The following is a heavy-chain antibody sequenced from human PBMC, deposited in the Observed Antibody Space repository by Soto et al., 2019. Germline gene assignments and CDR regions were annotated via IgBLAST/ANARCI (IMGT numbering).Heavy chain of an antibody. D-gene: IGHD6-19*01. V-gene: IGHV3-11*01. CDR1: GFTFSDYY. Sequence: LRLSCAASGFTFSDYYMSWIRQAPGKGLEWVSYISGSSTTIYYADSVKGRFTISRDNAKNSLYLQMISLRAEDTAVYYCARYRSGRSSGWYQAHFDYWGQGTMVTVYS. J-gene: IGHJ4*02. CDR3: ARYRSGRSSGWYQAHFDY. CDR2: ISGSSTTI.